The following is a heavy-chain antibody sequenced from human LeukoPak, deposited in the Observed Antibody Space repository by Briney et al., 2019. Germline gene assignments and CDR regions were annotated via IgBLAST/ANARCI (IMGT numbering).Heavy chain of an antibody. Sequence: GGSLRLSCAASGFIFSDYYMSWIRQTPEKGLEWLSYISSSSGYKNYADSLKGRFTISRDNAKNSVYLQMNSLSAEDTAVYYYARQGLYDSSDFWTFQHWGQGTLVTVSS. CDR1: GFIFSDYY. CDR3: ARQGLYDSSDFWTFQH. CDR2: ISSSSGYK. D-gene: IGHD3/OR15-3a*01. V-gene: IGHV3-11*06. J-gene: IGHJ1*01.